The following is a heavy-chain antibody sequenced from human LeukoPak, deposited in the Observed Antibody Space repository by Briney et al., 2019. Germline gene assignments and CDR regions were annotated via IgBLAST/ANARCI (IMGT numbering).Heavy chain of an antibody. J-gene: IGHJ5*02. Sequence: SETLSLTCTVSGGSISSSGSYWGWIRQPPGKGLEWIGSIYYSGNTYNPSLKSRVTISVDTPMNQFSLNLTSVNAADTAVYYCARVMAARREDLNWFDPWGQGTLVTVSS. V-gene: IGHV4-39*07. CDR1: GGSISSSGSY. D-gene: IGHD6-6*01. CDR2: IYYSGNT. CDR3: ARVMAARREDLNWFDP.